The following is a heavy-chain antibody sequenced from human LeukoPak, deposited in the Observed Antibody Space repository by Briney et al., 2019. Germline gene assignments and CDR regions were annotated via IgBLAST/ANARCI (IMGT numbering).Heavy chain of an antibody. D-gene: IGHD5-24*01. CDR1: GFTFSTYS. Sequence: GGSLRLSCAASGFTFSTYSMNWVRQAPGKGLEWVSYISSSSSIIYYADSVKGRFTISRDNAKNSLYLQMNSLRAEDTALYYCARALWGYNLIDYYYYYMDVWGKGTTVTVSS. J-gene: IGHJ6*03. CDR3: ARALWGYNLIDYYYYYMDV. V-gene: IGHV3-48*04. CDR2: ISSSSSII.